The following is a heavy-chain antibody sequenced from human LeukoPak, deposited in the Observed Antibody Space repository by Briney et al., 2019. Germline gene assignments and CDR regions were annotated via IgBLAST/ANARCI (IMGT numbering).Heavy chain of an antibody. D-gene: IGHD3-10*01. V-gene: IGHV3-74*01. CDR2: INSDGSST. Sequence: PGGSLRLSCAASGFTFSSYWMHWVRQAPGEGLVWVSRINSDGSSTSYADSVKGRFTISRDNAKNTLYLQMNSLRAEDTAVYYCARVLWFGELDYWGQGTLVTVSS. CDR3: ARVLWFGELDY. J-gene: IGHJ4*02. CDR1: GFTFSSYW.